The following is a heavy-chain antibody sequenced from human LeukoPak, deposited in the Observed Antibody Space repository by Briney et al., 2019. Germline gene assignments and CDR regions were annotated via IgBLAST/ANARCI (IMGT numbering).Heavy chain of an antibody. CDR1: GFTFSSYG. J-gene: IGHJ4*02. V-gene: IGHV3-23*01. D-gene: IGHD3-9*01. CDR2: ISGRGGST. CDR3: ARGVLRYFDWLFYYFDY. Sequence: GGSLRLSCAASGFTFSSYGMSWVRQAPGKGLECVSAISGRGGSTYYADSVKGRFTISRDNSKNTLYLQMNSLRAEDTAVYYCARGVLRYFDWLFYYFDYWGQGTLVTVSS.